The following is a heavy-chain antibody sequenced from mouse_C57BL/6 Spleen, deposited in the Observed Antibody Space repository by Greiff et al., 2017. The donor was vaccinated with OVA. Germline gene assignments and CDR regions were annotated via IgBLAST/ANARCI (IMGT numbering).Heavy chain of an antibody. Sequence: EVKLQESGAELVRPGASVKLSCTASGFNIKDDYMHWVKQRPEQGLEWIGWIDPENGDTEYASKFQGKATITADTSSNTAYLQLSSLTSEDTAVYYCTTCRDWYFDVWGTGTTVTVSS. CDR2: IDPENGDT. J-gene: IGHJ1*03. CDR1: GFNIKDDY. CDR3: TTCRDWYFDV. D-gene: IGHD3-3*01. V-gene: IGHV14-4*01.